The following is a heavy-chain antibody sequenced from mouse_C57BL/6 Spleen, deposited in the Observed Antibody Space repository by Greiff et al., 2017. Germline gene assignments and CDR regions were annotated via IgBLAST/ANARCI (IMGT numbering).Heavy chain of an antibody. J-gene: IGHJ4*01. D-gene: IGHD1-1*01. CDR2: ISYDGSN. Sequence: EVQLVESGPGLVKPSQSLSLTCSVTGYSITSGYYWNWIRQFPGNKLEWMGYISYDGSNNYNPSLKNRISITRDTSKNQFFLKLKSVTTEDTATYYCAREGVYYGSSYVAMDYWGQGTSVTVSS. V-gene: IGHV3-6*01. CDR1: GYSITSGYY. CDR3: AREGVYYGSSYVAMDY.